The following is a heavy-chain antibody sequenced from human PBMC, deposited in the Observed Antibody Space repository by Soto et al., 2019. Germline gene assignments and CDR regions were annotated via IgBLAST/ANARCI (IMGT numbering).Heavy chain of an antibody. CDR1: GGTFSSYA. V-gene: IGHV1-69*13. CDR2: IIPIFGTA. Sequence: SVKVSCKASGGTFSSYAISWVRQAPGQGLEWMGGIIPIFGTANYAQKFQGRVTITADASTSTAYMELSSLRSEDTAVYYCARSTREWLASYYGMDVWGQGTTVTVSS. CDR3: ARSTREWLASYYGMDV. D-gene: IGHD6-19*01. J-gene: IGHJ6*02.